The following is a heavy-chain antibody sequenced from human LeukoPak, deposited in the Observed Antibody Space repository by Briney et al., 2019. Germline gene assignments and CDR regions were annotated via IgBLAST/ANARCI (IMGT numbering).Heavy chain of an antibody. CDR1: GGSFSGYY. CDR3: ARGGHGSGWYG. V-gene: IGHV4-34*01. Sequence: SETLSLTCAVYGGSFSGYYWSWIRQPPGKGLEWIGEINHSGSTNYNPSLKSRVTISVDTSKNQFSLKLSSVTAADTAVYYCARGGHGSGWYGWGQGTLVTVSS. D-gene: IGHD6-19*01. J-gene: IGHJ4*02. CDR2: INHSGST.